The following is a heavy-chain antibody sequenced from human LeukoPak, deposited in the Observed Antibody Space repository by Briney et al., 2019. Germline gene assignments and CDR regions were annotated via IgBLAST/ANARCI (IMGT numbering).Heavy chain of an antibody. CDR2: INPNTGVT. J-gene: IGHJ6*02. D-gene: IGHD4-17*01. Sequence: ASVKVSCKASGYTFTGYYMHWVRQAPGQGREWMGWINPNTGVTNYTQKFQGRVTLTRDTSIITAYMELTRLRSDDTAMYYCARDRTTVTTGYYGMDVWGQGTTVTVSS. CDR1: GYTFTGYY. CDR3: ARDRTTVTTGYYGMDV. V-gene: IGHV1-2*02.